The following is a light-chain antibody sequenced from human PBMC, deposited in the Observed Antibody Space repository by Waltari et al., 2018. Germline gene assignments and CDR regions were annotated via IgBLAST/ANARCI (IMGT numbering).Light chain of an antibody. V-gene: IGLV10-54*04. CDR2: RNN. CDR3: SAWDISLNAHV. J-gene: IGLJ1*01. CDR1: SNNVGNQG. Sequence: QAGLTQPPSVSKGLRQTATLTCTGNSNNVGNQGAAWLQQHQGHPPKLLSYRNNNRPSGMSERFSASRSGNTASLTITGLQPEDEADYYCSAWDISLNAHVFGTGTKVTVL.